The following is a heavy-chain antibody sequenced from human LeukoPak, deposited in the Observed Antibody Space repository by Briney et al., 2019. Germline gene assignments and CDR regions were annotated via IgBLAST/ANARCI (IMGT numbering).Heavy chain of an antibody. D-gene: IGHD5-24*01. CDR2: IYTSGST. Sequence: PSETLSLTCTVSGGSISSGSYYWSWIRQPAGKGLEWIGRIYTSGSTNYNPSLKSRVTISVDTSKNQFSLKLSSVTAADTAVYYCARVERWLQFGFFAFDIWGQGTMVTVSS. CDR3: ARVERWLQFGFFAFDI. J-gene: IGHJ3*02. V-gene: IGHV4-61*02. CDR1: GGSISSGSYY.